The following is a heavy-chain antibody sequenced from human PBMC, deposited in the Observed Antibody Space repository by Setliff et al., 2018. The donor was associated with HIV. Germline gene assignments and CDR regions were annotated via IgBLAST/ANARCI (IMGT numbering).Heavy chain of an antibody. J-gene: IGHJ4*02. D-gene: IGHD3-22*01. V-gene: IGHV1-3*01. CDR2: VNAGNGDT. CDR1: GYTLINYA. Sequence: ASVKVSCKASGYTLINYAMNWVRQAPGQGLEWMGWVNAGNGDTKYAQKFQDRVTMTRDTSAGIAYLELSSLRSEDTAVYYCARAGDSRAYYSLDSWGQGTLVTVSS. CDR3: ARAGDSRAYYSLDS.